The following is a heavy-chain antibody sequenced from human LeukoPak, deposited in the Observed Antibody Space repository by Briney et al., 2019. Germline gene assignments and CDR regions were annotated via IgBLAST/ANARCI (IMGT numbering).Heavy chain of an antibody. Sequence: GGSLRLSCAASGFTFSSYGMHWVRQAPGKGLEWVAVIWYDGSNKYYADSVKGRFTISRDNSKNTLYLQMNSLRAEDTAVYYCARDRLRYCSGGSCLHTDYWGQGTLVTVSS. D-gene: IGHD2-15*01. J-gene: IGHJ4*02. CDR2: IWYDGSNK. CDR1: GFTFSSYG. CDR3: ARDRLRYCSGGSCLHTDY. V-gene: IGHV3-33*01.